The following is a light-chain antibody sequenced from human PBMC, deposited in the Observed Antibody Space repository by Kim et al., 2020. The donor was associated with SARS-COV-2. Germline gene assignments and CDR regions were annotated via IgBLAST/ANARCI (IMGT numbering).Light chain of an antibody. CDR1: QRVSSY. V-gene: IGKV3-11*01. J-gene: IGKJ4*01. CDR2: DAS. CDR3: QQRGNWPLT. Sequence: WSPGERAALSCRASQRVSSYLAWYQQKPGQAPRLLIYDASNRATGIPARFSGSGSGTDFTLTIGSLEPEDFAVYYCQQRGNWPLTFGGGTKVDIK.